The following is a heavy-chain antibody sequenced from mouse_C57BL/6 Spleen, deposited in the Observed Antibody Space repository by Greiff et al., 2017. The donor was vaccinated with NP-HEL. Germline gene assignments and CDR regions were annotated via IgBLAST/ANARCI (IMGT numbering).Heavy chain of an antibody. V-gene: IGHV1-52*01. J-gene: IGHJ4*01. D-gene: IGHD2-12*01. CDR2: IDPSDSET. Sequence: QVQLQQPGAELVRPGSSVKLSCKASGYTFTSYWMHWVKQRPIQGLEWIGNIDPSDSETHYNQKFKDKATLTVDKSSSTAYMQLSSLTSEDSAVYYCARLLYIYYAMDYWGQGTSVTVSS. CDR3: ARLLYIYYAMDY. CDR1: GYTFTSYW.